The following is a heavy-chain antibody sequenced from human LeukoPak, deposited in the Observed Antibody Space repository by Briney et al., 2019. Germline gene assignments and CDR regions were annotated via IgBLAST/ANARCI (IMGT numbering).Heavy chain of an antibody. CDR3: ARDRYDYDWGSYRDY. CDR2: ISIGGSTI. J-gene: IGHJ4*02. Sequence: GGSLRLSCAASGFTFSDYYMSWIRQAPGKGLEWVSYISIGGSTIYYADSVKGRFTISRDNAKNSLYLQMNSLRAEDTAVYYCARDRYDYDWGSYRDYWGQGTLVSVSS. CDR1: GFTFSDYY. D-gene: IGHD3-16*02. V-gene: IGHV3-11*01.